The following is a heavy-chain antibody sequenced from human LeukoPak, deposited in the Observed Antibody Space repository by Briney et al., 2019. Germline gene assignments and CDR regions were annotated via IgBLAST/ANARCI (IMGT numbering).Heavy chain of an antibody. V-gene: IGHV3-48*03. J-gene: IGHJ4*02. CDR2: ISSSGSTI. Sequence: GGSLRLSCAASGFTFSSYEMNWVRQAPGKGLEWVSYISSSGSTIYYADSVKGRFTISRDNAKNSLYLQMNSLRAEDTAVYYCARFSRIQLFFFDYWGQGTLVTVSS. D-gene: IGHD5-18*01. CDR3: ARFSRIQLFFFDY. CDR1: GFTFSSYE.